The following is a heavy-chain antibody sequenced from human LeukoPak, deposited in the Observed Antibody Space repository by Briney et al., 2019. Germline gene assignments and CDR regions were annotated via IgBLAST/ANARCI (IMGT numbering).Heavy chain of an antibody. Sequence: SETLSLTCTVSGGSISSYYWSWIRQPPGKGLEWIGYIYYSGSTNYNPSLKSRVTISVDTSKNQFSLKLSSVTAADTAVYYCARTVFSYYYYGMDVWGQGTKVTVSS. CDR1: GGSISSYY. CDR3: ARTVFSYYYYGMDV. V-gene: IGHV4-59*01. J-gene: IGHJ6*02. CDR2: IYYSGST. D-gene: IGHD2-21*02.